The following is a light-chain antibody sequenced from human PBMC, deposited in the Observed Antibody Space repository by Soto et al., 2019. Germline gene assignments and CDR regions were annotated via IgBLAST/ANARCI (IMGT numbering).Light chain of an antibody. CDR3: QHNAGSPWT. CDR1: QSVSKY. CDR2: GAS. V-gene: IGKV3-20*01. Sequence: EIVLTQSPGTLSLSPGERATLSCRASQSVSKYLAWYQQKPGQAPRVLIYGASSRATGIPDRFSGSGSGTDFTLTISRLEPEDFAVYYCQHNAGSPWTFGQGTKVEIK. J-gene: IGKJ1*01.